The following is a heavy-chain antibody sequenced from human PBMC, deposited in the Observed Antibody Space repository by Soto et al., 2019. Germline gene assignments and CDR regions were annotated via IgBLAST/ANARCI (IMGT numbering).Heavy chain of an antibody. CDR2: TYYRSKWYN. Sequence: SQTLSLTCAISGDSVSSNSAAWNWIRQSPSRGLEWLGRTYYRSKWYNDYAVSVKSRITINPDTSKNQFSLQLNSVTPEDTAVYYCARGADIVVVPAYYMDVWGKGTTVTVSS. CDR1: GDSVSSNSAA. V-gene: IGHV6-1*01. J-gene: IGHJ6*03. CDR3: ARGADIVVVPAYYMDV. D-gene: IGHD2-2*01.